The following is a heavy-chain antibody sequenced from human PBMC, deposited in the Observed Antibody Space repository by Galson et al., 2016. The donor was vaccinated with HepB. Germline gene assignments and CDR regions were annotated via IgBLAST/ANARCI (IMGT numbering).Heavy chain of an antibody. CDR3: ARLNRVVTTVFDN. J-gene: IGHJ4*02. CDR2: IYPGNTNT. CDR1: GYDFASFY. D-gene: IGHD2-21*02. V-gene: IGHV5-51*01. Sequence: KISCKGFGYDFASFYIGWVRQMPGKGLEWMGIIYPGNTNTIYSPSVQGQVTISADKSIGTAYLQWNSLKASDTAIYYCARLNRVVTTVFDNWGQGTLVTVSS.